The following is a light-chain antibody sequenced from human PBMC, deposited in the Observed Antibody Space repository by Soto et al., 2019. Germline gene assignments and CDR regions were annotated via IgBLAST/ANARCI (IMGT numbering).Light chain of an antibody. V-gene: IGKV3-15*01. CDR1: QSVGSN. J-gene: IGKJ4*01. CDR2: GAS. CDR3: QQRNSWPLT. Sequence: EIVMTQSPATLSVSPGEKATLSCRASQSVGSNLAWYQQKPGQAPRLLIYGASSRAMGIPARFSGSGSGTQFTLTISSLQSEDFAVYYCQQRNSWPLTFGGGTKVEIK.